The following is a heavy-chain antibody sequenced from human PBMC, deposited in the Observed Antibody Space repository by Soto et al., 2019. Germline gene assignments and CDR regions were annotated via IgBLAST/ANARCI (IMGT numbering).Heavy chain of an antibody. J-gene: IGHJ4*02. D-gene: IGHD2-21*01. CDR3: VRASWPVIDALYFFEF. CDR2: MNPNSGNT. Sequence: ASVKVSCKASEYTFTSYDINWVRKATGQGLEWMGWMNPNSGNTGYAQKFQGRVTMTRDTSISTAYMELRSLSSEDTAIYYCVRASWPVIDALYFFEFWGQGTPVTVSS. V-gene: IGHV1-8*01. CDR1: EYTFTSYD.